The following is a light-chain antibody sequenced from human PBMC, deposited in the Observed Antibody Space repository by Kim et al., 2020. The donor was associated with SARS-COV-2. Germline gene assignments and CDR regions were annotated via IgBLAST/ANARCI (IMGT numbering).Light chain of an antibody. CDR2: GAS. CDR1: QSVSGKS. Sequence: LARVERAPLSCRASQSVSGKSLAWFQQKPGQAPRLLIYGASSRATGIPDRFSGRGSGTDFTLTISRLEPEDFAVYYCQQYGSSPYTFGQGTKLEI. CDR3: QQYGSSPYT. J-gene: IGKJ2*01. V-gene: IGKV3-20*01.